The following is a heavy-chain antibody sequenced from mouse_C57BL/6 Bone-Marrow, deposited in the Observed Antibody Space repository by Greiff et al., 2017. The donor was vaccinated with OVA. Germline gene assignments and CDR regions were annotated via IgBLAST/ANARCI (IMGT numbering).Heavy chain of an antibody. D-gene: IGHD2-2*01. J-gene: IGHJ2*01. CDR1: GYSITSGYY. Sequence: EVQLQESGPGLVKPSQSLSLTCSVTGYSITSGYYWNWIRQFPGNKLEWMGYISYDGSNNYNPSLKNRISITRDTSKNQFFLKLNSVTTEDTATYYCARDDYGYPYWGQGTTLTVSS. CDR2: ISYDGSN. CDR3: ARDDYGYPY. V-gene: IGHV3-6*01.